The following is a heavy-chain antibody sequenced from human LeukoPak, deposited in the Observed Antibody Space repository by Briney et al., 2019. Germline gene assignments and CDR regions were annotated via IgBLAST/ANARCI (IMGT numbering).Heavy chain of an antibody. J-gene: IGHJ4*02. CDR2: IYYSGST. V-gene: IGHV4-59*08. Sequence: TPSETLSLTCTVSGGSISSYYWSWIRQPPGKGLEWIGYIYYSGSTNYNPSLKRRVTISVDTSKNQFSLKLSSVTAADTAVYYCARHDYYDSSGSSRGFDYWGQGTLVTVSS. D-gene: IGHD3-22*01. CDR1: GGSISSYY. CDR3: ARHDYYDSSGSSRGFDY.